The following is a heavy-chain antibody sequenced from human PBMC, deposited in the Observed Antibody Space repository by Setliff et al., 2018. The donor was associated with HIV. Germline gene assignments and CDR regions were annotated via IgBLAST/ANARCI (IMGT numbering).Heavy chain of an antibody. CDR2: IHYSGST. CDR3: ARLLRSGYSTTWYEGGAAWWFDP. J-gene: IGHJ5*02. CDR1: GGSIRSH. Sequence: TLSLTCSVSGGSIRSHWSWIRQPPGKGLEWVGYIHYSGSTKYNSSLKRRVTMSIDTSKNQFSLNLSSVTAADTAVYYCARLLRSGYSTTWYEGGAAWWFDPWGQGTLVTVSS. D-gene: IGHD6-13*01. V-gene: IGHV4-59*08.